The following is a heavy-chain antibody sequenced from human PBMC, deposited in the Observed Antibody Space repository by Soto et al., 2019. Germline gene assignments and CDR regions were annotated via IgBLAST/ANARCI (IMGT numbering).Heavy chain of an antibody. CDR2: IYYSGST. J-gene: IGHJ4*02. V-gene: IGHV4-31*03. D-gene: IGHD6-13*01. CDR3: ATSYGNAWYTF. CDR1: GGSISSGGYY. Sequence: SETLSLTCTVSGGSISSGGYYWSWIRQHPGKGLEWIGYIYYSGSTYYNPSLKSRLTISVDKSKNQFTLQLTSVTVADTAVYYCATSYGNAWYTFWGQGTQVTVSS.